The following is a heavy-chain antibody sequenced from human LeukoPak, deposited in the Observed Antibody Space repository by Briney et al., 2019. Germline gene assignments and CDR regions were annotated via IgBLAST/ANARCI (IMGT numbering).Heavy chain of an antibody. CDR3: ARQNYSNIWYWRYSWFDP. CDR2: IYPGDSDT. V-gene: IGHV5-51*01. CDR1: GYSFTNYW. Sequence: GESLKIPCKGSGYSFTNYWIGWVRQMPGKGLEWMGIIYPGDSDTRYSPSFQGQVTISADKSISTAYLQWSSLKASDTAMYYCARQNYSNIWYWRYSWFDPWGQGTLVTVSS. J-gene: IGHJ5*02. D-gene: IGHD6-13*01.